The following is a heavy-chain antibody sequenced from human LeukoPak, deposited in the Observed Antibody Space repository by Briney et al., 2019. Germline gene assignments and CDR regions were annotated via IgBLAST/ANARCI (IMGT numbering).Heavy chain of an antibody. D-gene: IGHD6-19*01. CDR2: INHSGST. V-gene: IGHV4-34*01. Sequence: SETLSLTCAVYGGSFSGYYWSWIRQPPGKGLEWIGEINHSGSTNYNPSLKSRVTISVDTSKNQFSLKLSSVTAADTAVYYCARGVGGGWYAQPLDYWGQGTLVTVSS. CDR3: ARGVGGGWYAQPLDY. CDR1: GGSFSGYY. J-gene: IGHJ4*02.